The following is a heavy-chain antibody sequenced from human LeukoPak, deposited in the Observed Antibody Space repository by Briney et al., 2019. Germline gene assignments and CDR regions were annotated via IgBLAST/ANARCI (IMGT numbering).Heavy chain of an antibody. Sequence: ASVTVSCKATGYSITRYFLHWVRQAPGQGLEWMGIINPSGGSTNYAQKFQGRVTMTRDASTSTVYMELSSLRSEDTAVYYCARTDYNDSSSYYDYWGQGSLVTLPS. CDR3: ARTDYNDSSSYYDY. CDR1: GYSITRYF. V-gene: IGHV1-46*01. CDR2: INPSGGST. D-gene: IGHD3-22*01. J-gene: IGHJ4*02.